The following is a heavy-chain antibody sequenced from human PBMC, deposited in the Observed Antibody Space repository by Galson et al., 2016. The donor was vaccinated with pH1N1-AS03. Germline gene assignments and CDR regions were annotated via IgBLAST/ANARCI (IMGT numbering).Heavy chain of an antibody. CDR1: GGSISTSY. CDR3: AREKGISFGGGRWYFDL. Sequence: SLTCTVSGGSISTSYWNWIRQPPGKEMEWIGYMYQSGTTTYNPSLQSRVTMSVDTSKKQFSLTLTSVTAADTAVYYCAREKGISFGGGRWYFDLWGRGTLVTVSS. J-gene: IGHJ2*01. CDR2: MYQSGTT. V-gene: IGHV4-59*01. D-gene: IGHD3-16*01.